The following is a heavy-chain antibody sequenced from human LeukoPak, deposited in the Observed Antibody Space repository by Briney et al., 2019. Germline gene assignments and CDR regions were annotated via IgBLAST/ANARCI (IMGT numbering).Heavy chain of an antibody. J-gene: IGHJ4*02. Sequence: VASVKASCKASGYTFTSYDINWVRQATGQGLEWMGWMNPNSGNTGYAQKFQGRVTMTRNTSISTAYMELSSLRSEDTAVHYCARAIEDYDISTGYYSTNSDYWGQGTLVTVSS. CDR1: GYTFTSYD. D-gene: IGHD3-9*01. CDR2: MNPNSGNT. V-gene: IGHV1-8*01. CDR3: ARAIEDYDISTGYYSTNSDY.